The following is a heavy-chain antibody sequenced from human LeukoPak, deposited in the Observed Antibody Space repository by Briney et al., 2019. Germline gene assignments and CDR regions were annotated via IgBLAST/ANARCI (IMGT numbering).Heavy chain of an antibody. D-gene: IGHD3-10*01. CDR3: ARTDLWFGESDKGSFDY. Sequence: AGGSLRLSCVGSGFTFNSYSMNWVRQAPGKGLEWLSYISSSSSTIYYADSVKGRFTISRDYAKNSLYLQMNSLRDEDTAVYYCARTDLWFGESDKGSFDYWGQGTLVTVSS. J-gene: IGHJ4*02. V-gene: IGHV3-48*02. CDR1: GFTFNSYS. CDR2: ISSSSSTI.